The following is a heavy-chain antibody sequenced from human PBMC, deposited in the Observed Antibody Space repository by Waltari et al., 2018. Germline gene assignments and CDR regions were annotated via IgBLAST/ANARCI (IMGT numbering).Heavy chain of an antibody. J-gene: IGHJ4*02. Sequence: QVQLQESGPGLVKPSETLSLTCTVSGGSISSYYWSWIRQPAGKGLEWIGRSYTSGSTNYTPSLKSRVTMSVDTSKNQFSLKLSSVTAADTAVYYCARAPSSSGWYYLDYWGQGTLVTVSS. CDR3: ARAPSSSGWYYLDY. V-gene: IGHV4-4*07. CDR1: GGSISSYY. D-gene: IGHD6-19*01. CDR2: SYTSGST.